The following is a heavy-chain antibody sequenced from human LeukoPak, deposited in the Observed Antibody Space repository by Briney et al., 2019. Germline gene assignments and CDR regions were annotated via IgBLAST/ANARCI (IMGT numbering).Heavy chain of an antibody. CDR1: GFTFSSYS. V-gene: IGHV3-21*01. CDR3: ARPGIAVAENYYYMDV. D-gene: IGHD6-19*01. J-gene: IGHJ6*03. Sequence: PGGSLRLSCAASGFTFSSYSMNWVRQAPGKGLEWVSPISSSSSYVYYADSVKGRFTISRDNAKNSLYLQMNSLRAEDTAVYYCARPGIAVAENYYYMDVWGKGTTVTVSS. CDR2: ISSSSSYV.